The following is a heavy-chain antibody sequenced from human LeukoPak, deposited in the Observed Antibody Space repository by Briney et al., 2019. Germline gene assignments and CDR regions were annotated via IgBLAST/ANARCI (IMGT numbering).Heavy chain of an antibody. D-gene: IGHD3-22*01. J-gene: IGHJ3*02. Sequence: GGSLRLSXAASGFTFDDYAMHWVRQAPGKGLEWVSGISWNSGSIVYADSVKGRFTISRDNAKNSLYLQMNSLRAEDMALYYCAKDISPNYYDSSGYSTAGAFDIWGQGTMVTVSS. CDR3: AKDISPNYYDSSGYSTAGAFDI. CDR2: ISWNSGSI. V-gene: IGHV3-9*03. CDR1: GFTFDDYA.